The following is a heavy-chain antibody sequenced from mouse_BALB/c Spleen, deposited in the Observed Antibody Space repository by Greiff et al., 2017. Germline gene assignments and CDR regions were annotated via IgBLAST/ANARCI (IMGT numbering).Heavy chain of an antibody. Sequence: EVKLMESGPGLVKPSQSLSLTCTVTGYSITSDYAWTWIRQFPGNKLEWMGYISYSGSTSYNPSLKSRISITRDTSKNQFFLQLNSVTTEDTATYYCAREDDYDEGWYFDVWGAGTTVTVSS. CDR1: GYSITSDYA. V-gene: IGHV3-2*02. J-gene: IGHJ1*01. CDR2: ISYSGST. D-gene: IGHD2-4*01. CDR3: AREDDYDEGWYFDV.